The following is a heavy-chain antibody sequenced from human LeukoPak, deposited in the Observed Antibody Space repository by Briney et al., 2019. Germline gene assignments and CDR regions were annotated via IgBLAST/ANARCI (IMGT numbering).Heavy chain of an antibody. CDR3: ARRNADSSSWSPNGAFDI. V-gene: IGHV4-61*02. D-gene: IGHD6-13*01. CDR1: GGSISSGSYY. Sequence: SETLSLTCTVSGGSISSGSYYWSWIRQPAGKGLEWIGRIYSSGSTNYKASLKSRVTISIDTSKNQFSLNLSSVTAADTAIYYCARRNADSSSWSPNGAFDIWGQGTMVTVSS. CDR2: IYSSGST. J-gene: IGHJ3*02.